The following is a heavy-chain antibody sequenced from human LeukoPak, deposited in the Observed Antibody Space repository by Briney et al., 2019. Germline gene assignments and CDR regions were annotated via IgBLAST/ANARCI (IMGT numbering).Heavy chain of an antibody. CDR3: AKDQVWGIDYGMDV. CDR2: IYSGGNT. J-gene: IGHJ6*02. Sequence: GGSLRLSCAASGFTVSSNYMSWVRQAPGKGLEWVSVIYSGGNTYYADSVKGRFTISRDNSKNTLYLQMNSLRAEDTAVYYCAKDQVWGIDYGMDVWGQGTTVTVSS. V-gene: IGHV3-53*01. D-gene: IGHD3-16*01. CDR1: GFTVSSNY.